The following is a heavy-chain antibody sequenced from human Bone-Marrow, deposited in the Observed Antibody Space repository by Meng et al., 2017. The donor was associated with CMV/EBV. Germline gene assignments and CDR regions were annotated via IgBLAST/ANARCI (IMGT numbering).Heavy chain of an antibody. CDR2: IIPILGIA. Sequence: SVKVSCKASGGTFSSYAISWVRQAPGQGLEWMGGIIPILGIANYAQKFQGRVTITADKSTSTAYMELSSLRSEDTAVYYCARDPYSNYVYYYYYYGRDVWGQGNTVNV. CDR3: ARDPYSNYVYYYYYYGRDV. V-gene: IGHV1-69*10. J-gene: IGHJ6*02. CDR1: GGTFSSYA. D-gene: IGHD4-11*01.